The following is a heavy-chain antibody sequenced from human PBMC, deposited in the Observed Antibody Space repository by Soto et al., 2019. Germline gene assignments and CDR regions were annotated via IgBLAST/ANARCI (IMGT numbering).Heavy chain of an antibody. CDR1: GYSFTSYW. V-gene: IGHV5-51*01. CDR2: IYPGDSDT. D-gene: IGHD3-22*01. J-gene: IGHJ3*02. CDR3: ASTYYYDRALHAFDI. Sequence: PGECLKISCKGSGYSFTSYWIGWVRQMPGKGLEWMGIIYPGDSDTRYSPSFQGQVTISADKSISTAYLQWSSLKASDTAMYYCASTYYYDRALHAFDIWRQGTMVPVSS.